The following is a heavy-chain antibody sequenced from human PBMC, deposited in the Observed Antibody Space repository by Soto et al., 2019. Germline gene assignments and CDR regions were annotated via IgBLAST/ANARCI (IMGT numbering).Heavy chain of an antibody. V-gene: IGHV4-59*12. CDR1: GGSIISYY. Sequence: SETLSHTCTFSGGSIISYYWNCIRQPPGKGLEWIGEINHSGNTNYNPSLKSRVTISVDTSKNQFSLKLSSVTAADTAVYYCARRGVLGIFGVVTKYYFDYWGQGTLVTVSS. D-gene: IGHD3-3*01. J-gene: IGHJ4*02. CDR3: ARRGVLGIFGVVTKYYFDY. CDR2: INHSGNT.